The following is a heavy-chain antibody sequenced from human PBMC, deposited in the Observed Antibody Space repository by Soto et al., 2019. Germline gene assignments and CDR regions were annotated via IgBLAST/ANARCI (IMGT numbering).Heavy chain of an antibody. Sequence: EVQLVESGGGLVKPGGSLRLSCAASGFTFSNAWMSWVRQAPGKGLEWVGRIKSKTDGGTTDYAAPVKGRFTISRDDSKNTLYLQMNSLKTEDTAVYYCTTDPGPYYYDSSGYYVSFDYWGQGTLVTVSS. D-gene: IGHD3-22*01. CDR3: TTDPGPYYYDSSGYYVSFDY. CDR1: GFTFSNAW. CDR2: IKSKTDGGTT. V-gene: IGHV3-15*01. J-gene: IGHJ4*02.